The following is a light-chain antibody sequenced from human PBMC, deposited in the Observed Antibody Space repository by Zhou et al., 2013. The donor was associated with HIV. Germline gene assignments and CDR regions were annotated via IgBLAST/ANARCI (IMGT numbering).Light chain of an antibody. J-gene: IGKJ1*01. Sequence: DIQMTQSPSSLSASVGDRVTITCRASQDITHYLAWFQQKPGKAPKRLIYGASSLHSGVPSRFSGSGSGKEFTLTISSLQADDFATYYCQEYEDFQWGFGQGTKVEVK. CDR2: GAS. CDR3: QEYEDFQWG. CDR1: QDITHY. V-gene: IGKV1-16*01.